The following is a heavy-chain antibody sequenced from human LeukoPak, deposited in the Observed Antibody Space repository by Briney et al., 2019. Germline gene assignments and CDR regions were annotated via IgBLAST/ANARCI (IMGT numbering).Heavy chain of an antibody. CDR3: ARGVYIAAAQYGY. CDR2: IYYSGST. Sequence: PSETLSLTCTVSGGSISSYYWSWIRQPPGKGLEWIGYIYYSGSTNYNPSLKSRVTISVDTSKNQFSLKLSSVTAADTAVYYCARGVYIAAAQYGYWGQGTLVTVTS. J-gene: IGHJ4*02. D-gene: IGHD6-13*01. CDR1: GGSISSYY. V-gene: IGHV4-59*08.